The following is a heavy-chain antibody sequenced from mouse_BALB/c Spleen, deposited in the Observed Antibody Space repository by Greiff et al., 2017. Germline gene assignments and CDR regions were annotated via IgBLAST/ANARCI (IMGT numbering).Heavy chain of an antibody. D-gene: IGHD2-1*01. CDR1: GFTFTDYY. Sequence: EVKLMESGGGLVQPGGSLRLSCATSGFTFTDYYMSWVRQPPGKALEWLGFIRNKANGYTTEYSASVKGRFTISRDNSQSILYLQMNTLRAEDSATYYCARDYGNYNYWGQGTTLTVSS. V-gene: IGHV7-3*02. J-gene: IGHJ2*01. CDR2: IRNKANGYTT. CDR3: ARDYGNYNY.